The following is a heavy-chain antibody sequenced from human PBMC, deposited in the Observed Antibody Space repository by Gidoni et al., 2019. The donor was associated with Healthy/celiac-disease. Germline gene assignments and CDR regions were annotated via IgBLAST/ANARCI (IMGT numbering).Heavy chain of an antibody. CDR2: IYYSGST. CDR1: GGSISSYY. V-gene: IGHV4-59*08. J-gene: IGHJ6*02. Sequence: QVQLQEPGPGLVKPSETLSLTCTVSGGSISSYYWSWIRQPPGKGLEWIGYIYYSGSTNYNPSLKSRVTISVDTSKNQFSLKLSSVTAADTAVYYCARLGEWELPYYYGMDVWGQGTTVTVSS. CDR3: ARLGEWELPYYYGMDV. D-gene: IGHD1-26*01.